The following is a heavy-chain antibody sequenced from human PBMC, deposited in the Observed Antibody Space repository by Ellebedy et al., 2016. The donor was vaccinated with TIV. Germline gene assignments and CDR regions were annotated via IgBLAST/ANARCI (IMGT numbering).Heavy chain of an antibody. Sequence: GESLKISCAASGFTFSTYWMHWVRQAPGKGLMWVSRINTDGSSTGYADSVKGRFTISRDNSKNTLFLQMSSLRAEDTAVYFCARRSTDFAFDSWGQGTLVTVSS. CDR1: GFTFSTYW. J-gene: IGHJ4*02. V-gene: IGHV3-74*01. CDR3: ARRSTDFAFDS. D-gene: IGHD3/OR15-3a*01. CDR2: INTDGSST.